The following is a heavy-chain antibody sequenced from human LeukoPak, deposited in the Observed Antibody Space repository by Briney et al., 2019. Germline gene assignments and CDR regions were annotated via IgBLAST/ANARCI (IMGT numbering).Heavy chain of an antibody. D-gene: IGHD6-13*01. Sequence: NPSETLSLTCTVSGGSISSSSYYWGWIRQPPGKGLEWIGSIYYSGSTYYNPSLKSRVTISVDTSKNQFSLKLSSVTAADTAVYYCARHAPVAEQQLVPWFDPWGQGTLVTVSS. CDR3: ARHAPVAEQQLVPWFDP. J-gene: IGHJ5*02. CDR2: IYYSGST. V-gene: IGHV4-39*01. CDR1: GGSISSSSYY.